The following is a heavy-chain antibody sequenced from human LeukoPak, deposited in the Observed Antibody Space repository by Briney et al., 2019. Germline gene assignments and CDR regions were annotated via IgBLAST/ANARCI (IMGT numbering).Heavy chain of an antibody. CDR3: AKGSGNYFFEY. D-gene: IGHD3-22*01. CDR2: ISGSGGTT. J-gene: IGHJ4*02. V-gene: IGHV3-23*01. CDR1: GFTFSSYG. Sequence: GGSLRLSCAASGFTFSSYGMSWVRQAPGEGLEWVSVISGSGGTTYYADFVKGRFTISRDNSKNTVHLQMSSLRAEDTAVYYCAKGSGNYFFEYWGQGTLVTVSS.